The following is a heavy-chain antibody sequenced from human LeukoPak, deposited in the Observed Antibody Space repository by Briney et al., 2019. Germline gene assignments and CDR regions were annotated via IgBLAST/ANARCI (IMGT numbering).Heavy chain of an antibody. V-gene: IGHV3-30*18. CDR2: ISYDGSNK. D-gene: IGHD6-6*01. J-gene: IGHJ3*02. CDR1: GFTFSSYG. Sequence: PGGSLRLSCAASGFTFSSYGMHWVRQAPGKGLEWVAVISYDGSNKYYADSVKGRFTISRDNSKNTLYLQMNSLRAEDTAVYYCAKRFLQAARGGDDAFDIWGQGTMVTVSS. CDR3: AKRFLQAARGGDDAFDI.